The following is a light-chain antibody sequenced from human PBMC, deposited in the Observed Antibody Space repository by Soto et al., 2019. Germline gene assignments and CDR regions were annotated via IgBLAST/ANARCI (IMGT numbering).Light chain of an antibody. CDR2: EAS. CDR1: QSISTW. J-gene: IGKJ4*01. V-gene: IGKV1-5*03. CDR3: QQYKSYPLT. Sequence: DIQMTQSPSTLSASVGDRVTITCLASQSISTWLAWYQQKSGKAPKLLIYEASSLGSGVPSRFSGSGSGTEFTLTISSLQPDDFATYYCQQYKSYPLTFGGGTKVDIK.